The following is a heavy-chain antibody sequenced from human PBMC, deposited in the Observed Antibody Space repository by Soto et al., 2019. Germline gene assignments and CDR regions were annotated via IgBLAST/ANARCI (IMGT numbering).Heavy chain of an antibody. D-gene: IGHD4-17*01. Sequence: QVRLEESGPGLVKPSETLSLICSVSGGSVNNANYFWNWIRHHPENGLEWIGYIYYSGSTRYNPSLKTRANLSIDTTKDQFSLRLNSVTVADTDVYFCARDADYGGSRGGMDVWGRGTTVTVSS. J-gene: IGHJ6*02. CDR3: ARDADYGGSRGGMDV. CDR2: IYYSGST. CDR1: GGSVNNANYF. V-gene: IGHV4-31*03.